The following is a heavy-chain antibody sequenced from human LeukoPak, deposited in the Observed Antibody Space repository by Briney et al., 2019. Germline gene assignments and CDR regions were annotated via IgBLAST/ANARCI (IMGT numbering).Heavy chain of an antibody. CDR1: GFTFSSYG. D-gene: IGHD2-2*01. CDR2: ISYDGSNK. V-gene: IGHV3-30*18. CDR3: AKGQAIPDDY. J-gene: IGHJ4*02. Sequence: GGSLRLSCAASGFTFSSYGMHWVRQAPGKGLEWVAVISYDGSNKYYADSVKGRFTISRDNSKNTLYPQMNSLRAEDTAVYYCAKGQAIPDDYWGQGTLVTVSS.